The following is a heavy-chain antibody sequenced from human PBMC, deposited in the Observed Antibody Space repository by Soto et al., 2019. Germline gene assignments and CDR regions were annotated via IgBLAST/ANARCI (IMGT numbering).Heavy chain of an antibody. CDR2: INPIFGTP. J-gene: IGHJ4*02. V-gene: IGHV1-69*06. Sequence: SVKVSCKASGGTFSSYAISWVRQAPGQGLEWMGGINPIFGTPHYAQKYQGRVTITADTFTNTAYMELTRLTSDDAAVYFCAREGRHFDYWGQGTLVTVSS. CDR1: GGTFSSYA. CDR3: AREGRHFDY.